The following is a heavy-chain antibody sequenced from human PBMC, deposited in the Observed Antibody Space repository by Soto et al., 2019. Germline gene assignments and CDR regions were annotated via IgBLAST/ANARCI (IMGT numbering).Heavy chain of an antibody. CDR3: ARDRGHYDFSTGYAYYYYGMDV. D-gene: IGHD3-3*01. CDR1: GGSINTGGYY. V-gene: IGHV4-31*03. CDR2: VHYSGST. Sequence: QVHLQESGPGLVKPSQTLTLTCTVSGGSINTGGYYWRWIRQHPGKGLEWIGYVHYSGSTYYDPSLKSRASLSVXTXKXXFSLELTSVTAADTAVYYCARDRGHYDFSTGYAYYYYGMDVWGQGTTVTVSS. J-gene: IGHJ6*02.